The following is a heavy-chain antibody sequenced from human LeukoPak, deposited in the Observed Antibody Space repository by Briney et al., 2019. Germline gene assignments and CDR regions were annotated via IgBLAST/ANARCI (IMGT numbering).Heavy chain of an antibody. Sequence: SETLSLTCTVSGGSISSSSYYWGWIRQPPGKGLEWIGSIYYSGSTYYNPSLKSRVTIPVDTSKNQFSLKLSSVTAADTAVYYCARDVTVVITGGVSYYFDYWGQGTLVTVSS. V-gene: IGHV4-39*07. CDR2: IYYSGST. CDR3: ARDVTVVITGGVSYYFDY. J-gene: IGHJ4*02. D-gene: IGHD3-22*01. CDR1: GGSISSSSYY.